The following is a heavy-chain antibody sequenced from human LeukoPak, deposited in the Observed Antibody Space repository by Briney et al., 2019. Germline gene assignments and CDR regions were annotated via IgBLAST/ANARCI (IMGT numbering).Heavy chain of an antibody. J-gene: IGHJ3*02. CDR1: GHTFTSYG. Sequence: ASVKVSCKASGHTFTSYGISWVRQAPGQGLEWMGWISAYNGNTNYAQKLQGRVTMTTDTSTSTAYMELRSLRSDDTAVYYCARDEVVPGPADIWGQGTMVTVSS. CDR2: ISAYNGNT. V-gene: IGHV1-18*01. D-gene: IGHD2-2*01. CDR3: ARDEVVPGPADI.